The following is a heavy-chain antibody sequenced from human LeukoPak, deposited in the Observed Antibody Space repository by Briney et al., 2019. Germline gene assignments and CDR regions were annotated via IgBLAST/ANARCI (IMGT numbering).Heavy chain of an antibody. CDR1: GYTFTSYG. J-gene: IGHJ4*02. V-gene: IGHV1-18*01. D-gene: IGHD3-22*01. CDR3: ARVPNYYDSSGSHTCYFDY. Sequence: ASVKVSCKVSGYTFTSYGISWVRQAPGQGLEWMGWISAYNGNTNYAQNLQGRVTMTTDTSTSTAYMELRSLRSDDTAVYYCARVPNYYDSSGSHTCYFDYWGQGTLVTVSS. CDR2: ISAYNGNT.